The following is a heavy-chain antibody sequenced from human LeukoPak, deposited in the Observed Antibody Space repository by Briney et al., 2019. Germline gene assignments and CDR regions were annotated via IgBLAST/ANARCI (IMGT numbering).Heavy chain of an antibody. CDR1: GYIFTSYN. J-gene: IGHJ4*02. V-gene: IGHV1-46*01. CDR2: INSSGGST. D-gene: IGHD6-19*01. Sequence: GASVKVSCKASGYIFTSYNMYWVRQAPGQGLEWMGIINSSGGSTNYAQKFQGRVTMTRGTSTSTVYMELSSLRSEDTAVYYCARFAVHRRLTVAGQFGLDYWGQGTLVTVSS. CDR3: ARFAVHRRLTVAGQFGLDY.